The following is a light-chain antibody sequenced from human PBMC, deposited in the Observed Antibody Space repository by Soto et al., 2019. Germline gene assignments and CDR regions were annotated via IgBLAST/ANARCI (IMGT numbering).Light chain of an antibody. CDR1: QSVSSN. Sequence: ETVMTQSPATLSLSPGDRATLSCRASQSVSSNLAWYQQKPGQAPRLLIFGASTRATGIPARFSGGGSGTEFTLTISSLQSEDFAVYHCQQYNHWTRTFGQGTTVEIK. CDR2: GAS. CDR3: QQYNHWTRT. J-gene: IGKJ1*01. V-gene: IGKV3-15*01.